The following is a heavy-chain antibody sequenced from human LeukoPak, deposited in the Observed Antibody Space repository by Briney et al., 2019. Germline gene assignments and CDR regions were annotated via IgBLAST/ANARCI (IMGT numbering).Heavy chain of an antibody. CDR2: INPNSGGT. CDR3: ARSTAYGDYDY. V-gene: IGHV1-2*04. J-gene: IGHJ4*02. Sequence: ASVKVSCKASGYTFTGDYMHWVRQAPGQGLEWMGWINPNSGGTNYAQKFQGWVTMTRDTSISTAYMELSRLRSDDTAVYYCARSTAYGDYDYWGQGTLVTVSS. CDR1: GYTFTGDY. D-gene: IGHD4-17*01.